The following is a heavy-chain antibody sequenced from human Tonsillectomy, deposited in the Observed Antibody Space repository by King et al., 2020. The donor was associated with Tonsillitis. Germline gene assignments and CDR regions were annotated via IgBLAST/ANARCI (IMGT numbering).Heavy chain of an antibody. D-gene: IGHD3-10*01. CDR1: GGSISSSSCY. J-gene: IGHJ4*02. V-gene: IGHV4-39*01. CDR2: IYYSGSA. Sequence: HLQLQESGPGLVKPSETLSLTCTVSGGSISSSSCYWGWIRQPPGKGLEWIGIIYYSGSAYYTPSLKSRVTISVDTSKNQFSLKLSSVTAADTAVYYCARTVRDYYFYYCGQGTLVSVSS. CDR3: ARTVRDYYFYY.